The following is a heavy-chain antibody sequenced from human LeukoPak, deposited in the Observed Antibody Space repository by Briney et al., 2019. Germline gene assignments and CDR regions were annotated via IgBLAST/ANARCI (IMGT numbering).Heavy chain of an antibody. CDR1: GYSFASSW. Sequence: GESLKISCKGSGYSFASSWIGWVRQMPGKGLERMGIIYPGDSDTRYSPSFQGQVAISADKSISTAYLHWSSLKASDTDMYYCARRCSGGSCFNCYGMDVWGQGTTVTVSS. D-gene: IGHD2-15*01. V-gene: IGHV5-51*01. CDR2: IYPGDSDT. CDR3: ARRCSGGSCFNCYGMDV. J-gene: IGHJ6*02.